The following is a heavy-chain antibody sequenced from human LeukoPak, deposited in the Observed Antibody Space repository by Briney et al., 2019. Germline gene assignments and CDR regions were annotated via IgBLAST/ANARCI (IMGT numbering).Heavy chain of an antibody. Sequence: PGGSLRLSCAVSGFTFSNYWMTWVRQAPGKGLEWVANIKQDGSEKYYVDSVKGRFTISRDNAKNSLYLQMSSLRAEDTAVYYCARDGSSGWLGRRPFDYWGQGTLVTVSS. J-gene: IGHJ4*02. CDR1: GFTFSNYW. CDR2: IKQDGSEK. V-gene: IGHV3-7*01. CDR3: ARDGSSGWLGRRPFDY. D-gene: IGHD6-19*01.